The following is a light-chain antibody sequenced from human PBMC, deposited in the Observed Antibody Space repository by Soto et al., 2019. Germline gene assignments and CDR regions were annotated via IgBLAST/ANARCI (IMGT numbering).Light chain of an antibody. CDR3: SSYAGSNNVV. J-gene: IGLJ2*01. V-gene: IGLV2-8*01. Sequence: QSVLTQPPSASGSPGQSVTISCTGTSSDVGGYNYVSWYQQHPGKAPKLMIYEVSKRPSGVPDRFSGSKSGNTASLTVSGIQAEDEAAYYCSSYAGSNNVVFGGGTKLTVL. CDR1: SSDVGGYNY. CDR2: EVS.